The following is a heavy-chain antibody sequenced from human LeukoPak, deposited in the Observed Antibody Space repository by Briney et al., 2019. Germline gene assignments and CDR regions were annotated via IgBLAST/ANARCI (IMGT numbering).Heavy chain of an antibody. D-gene: IGHD3-3*01. CDR2: IYSSGIT. V-gene: IGHV4-4*08. J-gene: IGHJ2*01. CDR1: GGSIFSYY. Sequence: SETLSLTCSVSGGSIFSYYWNWIRQPPGKGLEGIGYIYSSGITNYNPSLRSRGTISVATSRNQFSLRLTSVTAEDTAIYYCARRAYYDSSGFHPTSGYFDLWGRGILVTVSS. CDR3: ARRAYYDSSGFHPTSGYFDL.